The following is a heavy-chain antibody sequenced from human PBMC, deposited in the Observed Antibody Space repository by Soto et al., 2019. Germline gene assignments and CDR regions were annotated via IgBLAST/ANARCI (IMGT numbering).Heavy chain of an antibody. CDR2: VSPSGTT. CDR3: ARDRGSYGMDV. CDR1: GDSISVGYY. Sequence: NPSETLSLTCTVSGDSISVGYYWSWIRQHPGKGLEWIGYVSPSGTTYHNPSLKSRVSISTDRSKNQFSLEVSSVTAADTAVYYCARDRGSYGMDVWGQGTTVTVSS. J-gene: IGHJ6*02. V-gene: IGHV4-31*03.